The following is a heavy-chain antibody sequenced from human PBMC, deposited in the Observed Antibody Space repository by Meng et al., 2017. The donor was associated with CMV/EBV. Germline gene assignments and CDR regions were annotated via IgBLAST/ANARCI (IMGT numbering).Heavy chain of an antibody. Sequence: SVKVSCKASGGTFSSYTSSWVRQAPGQGLEWMGRIIPILGIANYAQKFQGRVTITADKSTRTAYMELSSLRSEDTAVYYCARALNYYDSRRLGYWFDPWGQGTLVTVSS. V-gene: IGHV1-69*02. CDR2: IIPILGIA. CDR1: GGTFSSYT. CDR3: ARALNYYDSRRLGYWFDP. J-gene: IGHJ5*02. D-gene: IGHD3-22*01.